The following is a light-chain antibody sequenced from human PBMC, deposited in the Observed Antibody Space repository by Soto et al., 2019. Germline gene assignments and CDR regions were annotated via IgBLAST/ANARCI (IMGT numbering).Light chain of an antibody. J-gene: IGKJ4*01. CDR2: KAS. CDR1: QSISTW. V-gene: IGKV1-5*03. CDR3: QQYETFPLT. Sequence: DIQMTQSPSTLSASVGDRVTIACRASQSISTWLAWYQQKPGKAHKLLIYKASILESGVPSRFSGSGSATEFTLTISSLQPEDFASYYCQQYETFPLTFGGGTMVEIK.